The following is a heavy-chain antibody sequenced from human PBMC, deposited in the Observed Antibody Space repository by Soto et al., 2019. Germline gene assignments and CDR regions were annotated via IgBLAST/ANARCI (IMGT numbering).Heavy chain of an antibody. Sequence: QVQLVQSGAEVKKPGASVKVSCKASGYTFTNYGISWVRQAPGQGLEWMGWISAYNGNTNHAQKLQGRVTMTTDTSTSTAYMELRSLRSHDTAVYYYARGVGSGSYYNQYNWFDPWGQGTLVTVSS. D-gene: IGHD3-10*01. CDR2: ISAYNGNT. CDR1: GYTFTNYG. J-gene: IGHJ5*02. CDR3: ARGVGSGSYYNQYNWFDP. V-gene: IGHV1-18*01.